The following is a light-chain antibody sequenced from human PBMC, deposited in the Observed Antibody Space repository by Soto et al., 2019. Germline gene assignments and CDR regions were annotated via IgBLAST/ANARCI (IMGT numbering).Light chain of an antibody. J-gene: IGKJ1*01. CDR3: QQSFTAPWT. V-gene: IGKV1-39*01. CDR1: QSISTF. Sequence: DIQMTQSPSSLSASVGDRVTITCRASQSISTFLNWYQQKPGKAPNLLIYTASTLHGGVPSRFSGSSSGTDFTLTISSLQPEDFATYYCQQSFTAPWTFGQGTRVEIK. CDR2: TAS.